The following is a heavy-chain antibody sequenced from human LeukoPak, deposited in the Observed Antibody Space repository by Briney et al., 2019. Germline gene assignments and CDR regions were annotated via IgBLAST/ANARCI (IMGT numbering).Heavy chain of an antibody. CDR2: VYRDGNT. D-gene: IGHD6-25*01. CDR3: VRLAALRGFYYYMDV. CDR1: GYSISSGYY. V-gene: IGHV4-38-2*01. J-gene: IGHJ6*03. Sequence: NPSETLSLTCYVSGYSISSGYYWGWIRQPPGKGLEWVANVYRDGNTYYSPSLESRATISVDTSKNLFSLKLSSLSAADTAVYYCVRLAALRGFYYYMDVWGKGTAVTVSS.